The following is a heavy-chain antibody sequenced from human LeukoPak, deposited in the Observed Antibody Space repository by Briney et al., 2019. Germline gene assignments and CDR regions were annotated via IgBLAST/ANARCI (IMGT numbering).Heavy chain of an antibody. J-gene: IGHJ4*02. CDR2: IYYSGSS. Sequence: KPSETLSLTCTVSGGSISSSSYYWGWIRQPPGKGLEWIGSIYYSGSSYYNPSLKSRVTISVDTSKNPFSLKLSSVTAADTAVYYCARRVAYCGGDCFHFDDWGQRTLVTVSS. V-gene: IGHV4-39*01. CDR1: GGSISSSSYY. D-gene: IGHD2-21*02. CDR3: ARRVAYCGGDCFHFDD.